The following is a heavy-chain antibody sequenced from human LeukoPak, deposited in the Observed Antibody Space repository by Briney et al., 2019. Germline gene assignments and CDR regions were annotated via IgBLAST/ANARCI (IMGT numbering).Heavy chain of an antibody. V-gene: IGHV1-24*01. J-gene: IGHJ5*02. D-gene: IGHD3-22*01. CDR3: ATGGIGYYDSTWFDP. Sequence: GASVKVSCKVSGYTLTELSMHWVRQAPGKGLEWMGGFDPDDGETIYAQKFQGRVTMTEVTSADTAYMELSSLRSEDTAEYYCATGGIGYYDSTWFDPWGQGTLVTVSS. CDR1: GYTLTELS. CDR2: FDPDDGET.